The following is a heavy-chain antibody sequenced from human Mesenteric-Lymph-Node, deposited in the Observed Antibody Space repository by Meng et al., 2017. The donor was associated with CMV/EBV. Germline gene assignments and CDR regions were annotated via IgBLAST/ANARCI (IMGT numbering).Heavy chain of an antibody. CDR3: ARGAGGYPRANWFDP. D-gene: IGHD1-1*01. CDR2: INPNSGGT. V-gene: IGHV1-2*02. J-gene: IGHJ5*02. CDR1: GYTFTGHY. Sequence: SGYTFTGHYMQWVRQPPGQGLEWMGWINPNSGGTNYAQKFQGRVTMTRDTSISTAYMELSRLRSDDTAVYYCARGAGGYPRANWFDPWGQGTLVTVSS.